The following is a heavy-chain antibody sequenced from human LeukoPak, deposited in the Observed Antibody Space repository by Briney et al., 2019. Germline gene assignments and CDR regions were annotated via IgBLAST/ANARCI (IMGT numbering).Heavy chain of an antibody. CDR2: IYTSGST. Sequence: PSQTLSLTCTVSGGSISSGSYYWSWIRQPAGEGLEWIGRIYTSGSTNYNPSLKSRVTISVDTSKNQFSLKLSSVTAADTAVYYCARGNHHYDILTGLGRRDAFDIWGQGTMVTVSS. CDR1: GGSISSGSYY. CDR3: ARGNHHYDILTGLGRRDAFDI. V-gene: IGHV4-61*02. J-gene: IGHJ3*02. D-gene: IGHD3-9*01.